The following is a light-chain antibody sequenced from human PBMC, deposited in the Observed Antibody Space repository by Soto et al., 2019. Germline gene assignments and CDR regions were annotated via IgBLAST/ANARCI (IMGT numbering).Light chain of an antibody. CDR2: GAS. V-gene: IGKV3-15*01. Sequence: EIVMKQSPATLSVSPGERATLSCSASQSVSSNLAWYQQKPGQAPRLLIYGASTRATGIPARFSGSGSGTEFTLNISSLHSEDFAVYYCQQYNNLPQTFGQGTKVEIK. CDR1: QSVSSN. CDR3: QQYNNLPQT. J-gene: IGKJ1*01.